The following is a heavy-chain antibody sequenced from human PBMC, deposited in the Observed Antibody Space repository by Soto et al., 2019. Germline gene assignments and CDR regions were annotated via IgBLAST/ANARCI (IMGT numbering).Heavy chain of an antibody. V-gene: IGHV4-31*02. Sequence: PSETLSLTWTVSGGSISSGCYYWSWIRHPPGRGLEWTGYVYYSGSIYYTPSLKRRVPLSVPTSKNQFSLKLSSVTAADTAVYYCASRLVPAAISRNRFDHRGQRTLVNVSS. J-gene: IGHJ4*02. CDR3: ASRLVPAAISRNRFDH. CDR1: GGSISSGCYY. CDR2: VYYSGSI. D-gene: IGHD2-2*02.